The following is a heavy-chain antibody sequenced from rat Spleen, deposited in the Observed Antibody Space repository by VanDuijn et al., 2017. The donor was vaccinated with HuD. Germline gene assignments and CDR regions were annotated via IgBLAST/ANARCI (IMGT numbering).Heavy chain of an antibody. V-gene: IGHV2-30*01. CDR1: GFSLTSYN. CDR2: IWTGGST. CDR3: ARDLDWYFDF. Sequence: QVQLKESGPDLVQPSQTLSLTCTVSGFSLTSYNVHWVRQPTGKGLEWMGVIWTGGSTDYNSALKSRLSISRDTSKSQVFLKMNSLQTEDTATYYCARDLDWYFDFWGQGVMVTVSS. J-gene: IGHJ2*01. D-gene: IGHD4-2*01.